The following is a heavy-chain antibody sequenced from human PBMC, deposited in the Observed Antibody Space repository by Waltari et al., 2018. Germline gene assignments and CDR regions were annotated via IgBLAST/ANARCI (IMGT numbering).Heavy chain of an antibody. D-gene: IGHD5-12*01. CDR3: ATYIGASLGTAAFDV. CDR1: GVSITSDRHY. CDR2: LSSSGAT. J-gene: IGHJ3*01. Sequence: QLQLQESGPGLVKPSETLSLTCSVSGVSITSDRHYWGWIRQPPGQGLEWIATLSSSGATYSSPSLKIRVTISRDTSKNQVSLQLVSVTAADTAVYYCATYIGASLGTAAFDVWGQGTMVTVSS. V-gene: IGHV4-39*01.